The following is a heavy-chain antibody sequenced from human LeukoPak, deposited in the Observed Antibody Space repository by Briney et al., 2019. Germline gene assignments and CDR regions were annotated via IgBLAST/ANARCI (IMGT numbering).Heavy chain of an antibody. CDR3: ARVTVSGHGGDY. V-gene: IGHV1-18*01. Sequence: ASVKVSCKASGYSFTNFGITWVRQAPGQGLEWMGWISGYDGTTNYAQKFQGRFTMTTDTSTASAYMELRSLRSDDTAMYYCARVTVSGHGGDYWGQGSLVPVSS. CDR2: ISGYDGTT. CDR1: GYSFTNFG. J-gene: IGHJ4*02. D-gene: IGHD4-11*01.